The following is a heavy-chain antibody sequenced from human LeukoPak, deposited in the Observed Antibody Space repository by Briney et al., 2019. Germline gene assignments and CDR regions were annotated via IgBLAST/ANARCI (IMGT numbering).Heavy chain of an antibody. V-gene: IGHV3-11*01. Sequence: GGSLRLSCAASGFTFSDYYMSWIRQAPGKGLGWVSYISSSGSTIYYADSVKGRFTISRDNAKNSLYLQMNSLRAEDTAVYYCARESEYSGYDYYYYGMDVWGQGTTVTVSS. CDR1: GFTFSDYY. CDR3: ARESEYSGYDYYYYGMDV. CDR2: ISSSGSTI. J-gene: IGHJ6*02. D-gene: IGHD5-12*01.